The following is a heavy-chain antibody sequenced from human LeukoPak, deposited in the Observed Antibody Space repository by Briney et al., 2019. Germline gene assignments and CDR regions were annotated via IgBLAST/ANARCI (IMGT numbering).Heavy chain of an antibody. D-gene: IGHD3-22*01. J-gene: IGHJ6*03. V-gene: IGHV4-4*07. CDR3: AREGYYYDSSGYWKDRGWYYYMDV. CDR1: GGSISTYY. CDR2: IYTSGST. Sequence: PSETLSLTCTVSGGSISTYYWSWIRQPPGKGLQWIGRIYTSGSTNYNPSLKSRVTMSVDTSKNQFSLKLSSVTAADTAVYYCAREGYYYDSSGYWKDRGWYYYMDVWGKGTTVTISS.